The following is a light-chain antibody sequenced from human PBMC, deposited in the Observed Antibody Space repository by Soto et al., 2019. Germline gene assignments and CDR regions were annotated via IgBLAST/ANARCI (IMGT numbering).Light chain of an antibody. CDR1: QGINSY. CDR2: AAS. J-gene: IGKJ1*01. Sequence: DIQLTQSPSVLSASVGDRVTITCRASQGINSYLAWYQQKPGKVPKLLIYAASTLHSGVPSRFSGSGSGTGFTLTISSLQPEDFATYYCQQLNSYPRTFGQGTKVEIK. V-gene: IGKV1-9*01. CDR3: QQLNSYPRT.